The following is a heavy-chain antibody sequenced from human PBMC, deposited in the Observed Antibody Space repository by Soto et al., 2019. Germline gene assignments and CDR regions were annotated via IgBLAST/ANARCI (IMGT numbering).Heavy chain of an antibody. CDR3: AGGGSFTWFDP. Sequence: TLSLTCAGSGGTIVCGGYSWRLVRQTQEKGLEWIGYIYRDGRTSYTPSLKSRVTIAMDRSKSLLSRRLTSVTAADTAVYYCAGGGSFTWFDPWGQGALVTVSS. D-gene: IGHD3-16*01. CDR2: IYRDGRT. J-gene: IGHJ5*02. V-gene: IGHV4-30-2*01. CDR1: GGTIVCGGYS.